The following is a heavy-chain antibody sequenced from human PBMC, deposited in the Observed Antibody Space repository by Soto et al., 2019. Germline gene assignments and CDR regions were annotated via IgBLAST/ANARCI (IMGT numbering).Heavy chain of an antibody. D-gene: IGHD2-21*02. CDR3: ARAGRRSSKTVLDY. Sequence: ASETLSLTCTVSGGSISGYYWSWIRQPPGKGLEWIGYISYNGSPNYSPSLKSRVTISVDTSQNQFSLKLNYVTAADTAVYYCARAGRRSSKTVLDYWVQGNLVTVSS. CDR1: GGSISGYY. V-gene: IGHV4-59*13. CDR2: ISYNGSP. J-gene: IGHJ4*02.